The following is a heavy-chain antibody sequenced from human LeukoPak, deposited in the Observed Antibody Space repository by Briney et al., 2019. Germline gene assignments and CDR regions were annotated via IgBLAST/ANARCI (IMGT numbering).Heavy chain of an antibody. CDR1: GGSISSGDYY. CDR3: ARPYYYDSRIDP. CDR2: MYYSGST. V-gene: IGHV4-30-4*01. Sequence: SEALSLTRTVPGGSISSGDYYWSWIRQPPGKGLERIAYMYYSGSTYYNPSLKSRVTMSADTSKNQLSLKLSSVTAADTAVYYCARPYYYDSRIDPWGQGILVTVSS. D-gene: IGHD3-22*01. J-gene: IGHJ5*02.